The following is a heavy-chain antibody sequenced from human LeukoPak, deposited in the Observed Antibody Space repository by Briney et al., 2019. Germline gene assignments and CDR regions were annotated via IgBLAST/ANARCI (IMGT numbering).Heavy chain of an antibody. CDR3: ARGRDGYNLVDAFDI. Sequence: GGSLRLSCAASGFTLSNYRMNWVRQAPGKELEWVSSISSSSIYIYYADSLKGRFTISRDNAKNSLYLQMNSLRAEDTAVYYCARGRDGYNLVDAFDIWGQGIMVTVSS. D-gene: IGHD5-24*01. J-gene: IGHJ3*02. V-gene: IGHV3-21*01. CDR2: ISSSSIYI. CDR1: GFTLSNYR.